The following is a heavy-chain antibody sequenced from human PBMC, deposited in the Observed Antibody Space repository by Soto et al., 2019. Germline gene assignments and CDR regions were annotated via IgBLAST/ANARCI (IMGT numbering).Heavy chain of an antibody. Sequence: QVQLQQWGAGLLKPSETLSLNCAVYCGSFSGYYWSWLRQPPGKGLEWIGEINHSGSTNYNPSLKSRVTISVDTAKNQFALKLSSVTAADTSVYYCASVGRLVVTAVDYWGQVTLVTVSS. D-gene: IGHD2-21*02. V-gene: IGHV4-34*01. CDR1: CGSFSGYY. CDR2: INHSGST. J-gene: IGHJ4*02. CDR3: ASVGRLVVTAVDY.